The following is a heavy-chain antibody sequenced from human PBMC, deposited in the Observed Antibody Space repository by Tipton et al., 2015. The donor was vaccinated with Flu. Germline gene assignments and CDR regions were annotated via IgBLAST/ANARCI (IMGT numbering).Heavy chain of an antibody. J-gene: IGHJ3*02. CDR1: GESFSGYY. CDR2: INYRGST. D-gene: IGHD4-17*01. Sequence: TLSLTCSVHGESFSGYYWSWIRQTPGKGLEWIGEINYRGSTNYNTSLKRRVTMSVDTSGNQFSLKLTSVTAADTAIYYCARGDYGDYDHEADGFDIWGRGTLVTVSA. V-gene: IGHV4-34*01. CDR3: ARGDYGDYDHEADGFDI.